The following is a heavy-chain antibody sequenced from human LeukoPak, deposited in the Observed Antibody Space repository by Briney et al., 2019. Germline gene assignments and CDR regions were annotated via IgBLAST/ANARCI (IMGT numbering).Heavy chain of an antibody. D-gene: IGHD6-19*01. CDR2: ISWNSGSI. J-gene: IGHJ4*02. Sequence: GRSLRLSCAASGFTFDDYAMHWVRQAPGKGLEWVSGISWNSGSIGYADSVKGRFTISRDNAKHSLYLQMNSLRAEDMALYYCAKGRGVAVAGTFDYWGQGTLVTVSS. V-gene: IGHV3-9*03. CDR1: GFTFDDYA. CDR3: AKGRGVAVAGTFDY.